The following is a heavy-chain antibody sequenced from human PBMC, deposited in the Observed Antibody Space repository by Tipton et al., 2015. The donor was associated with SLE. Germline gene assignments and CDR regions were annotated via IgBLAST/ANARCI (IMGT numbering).Heavy chain of an antibody. D-gene: IGHD2-2*01. V-gene: IGHV3-74*01. J-gene: IGHJ5*02. CDR2: INSDGSST. CDR3: AREGLVVPAAGGWFDP. Sequence: SLRLSCAASGFTFSSYWMHWVRQAPGKGLVWVSRINSDGSSTSYADSVKGRFTISRDNAKNALYLQMNSLRAEDTAVYYCAREGLVVPAAGGWFDPWGQGTLVTVSS. CDR1: GFTFSSYW.